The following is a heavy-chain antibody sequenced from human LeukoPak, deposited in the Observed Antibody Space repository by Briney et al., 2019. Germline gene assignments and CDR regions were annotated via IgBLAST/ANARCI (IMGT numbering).Heavy chain of an antibody. CDR3: ATLGIVGATTLY. V-gene: IGHV3-30-3*01. CDR1: GFTFSSYA. D-gene: IGHD1-26*01. CDR2: ISYDGSNK. Sequence: PGGSLRLSCAASGFTFSSYAMHWVRQAPGKGLEWVAVISYDGSNKYYADSVKGRFTISRDNSKNTLYLQMNSLRAEDTAVYYCATLGIVGATTLYWGQGTLVTVSS. J-gene: IGHJ4*02.